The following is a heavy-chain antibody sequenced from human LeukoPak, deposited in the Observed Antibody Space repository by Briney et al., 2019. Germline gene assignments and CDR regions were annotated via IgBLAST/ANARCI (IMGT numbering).Heavy chain of an antibody. CDR1: GGSFSGYY. J-gene: IGHJ3*02. V-gene: IGHV4-34*01. CDR3: ARGGLGDAFDI. D-gene: IGHD5/OR15-5a*01. CDR2: INHSGST. Sequence: PSETLSLTCAVYGGSFSGYYWSWIRQPPGKGLEWIGEINHSGSTNYNPSLKSRVTISVDTSKNQSSLKLSSVTAADTAVYYCARGGLGDAFDIWGQGTMVTVSS.